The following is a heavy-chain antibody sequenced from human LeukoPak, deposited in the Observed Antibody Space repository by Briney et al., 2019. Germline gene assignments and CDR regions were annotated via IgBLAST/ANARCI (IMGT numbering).Heavy chain of an antibody. CDR3: ARARAIFGVVFDP. CDR2: GYHSGST. Sequence: SETLSLTCPVSGYSISSGYYWAWIRQPPGEWLEWIGNGYHSGSTYYNPSLKSRVTILVDTSKNQLSLNLTSVTAADTALYYCARARAIFGVVFDPWGRGTLVTVSS. D-gene: IGHD3-3*01. J-gene: IGHJ5*02. CDR1: GYSISSGYY. V-gene: IGHV4-38-2*02.